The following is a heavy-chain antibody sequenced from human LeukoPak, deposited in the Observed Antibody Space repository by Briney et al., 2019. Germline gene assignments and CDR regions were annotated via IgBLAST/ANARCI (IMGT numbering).Heavy chain of an antibody. CDR2: INPKSGGT. V-gene: IGHV1-2*02. CDR3: ARLGCCFTGLCYGMDV. J-gene: IGHJ6*02. D-gene: IGHD7-27*01. CDR1: GYTFTGYY. Sequence: ASVTVSCKASGYTFTGYYMHWVRQAPGQGLEWMGWINPKSGGTNYAQKFQGRVTITRDTSISTAYMEMSRLRSDHTAVYYCARLGCCFTGLCYGMDVWGQGATVTVSS.